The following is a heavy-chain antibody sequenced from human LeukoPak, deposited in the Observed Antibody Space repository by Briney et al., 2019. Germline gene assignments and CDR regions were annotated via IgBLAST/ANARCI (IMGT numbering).Heavy chain of an antibody. J-gene: IGHJ4*02. Sequence: SETLSFTCTVSGASISSYYWSWIRQPPGKGLEWFGYIYYSGSTNYNPSLKSRVTISVDTSKNHFSQKLSSVTAADTAVYYCARAGYSSGWQHLDYWGQGTLVTVSS. CDR1: GASISSYY. CDR3: ARAGYSSGWQHLDY. CDR2: IYYSGST. D-gene: IGHD6-19*01. V-gene: IGHV4-59*01.